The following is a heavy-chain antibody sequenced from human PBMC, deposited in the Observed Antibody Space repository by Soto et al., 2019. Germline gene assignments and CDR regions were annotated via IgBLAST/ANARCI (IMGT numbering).Heavy chain of an antibody. Sequence: QVQLQESGPGLVKPSETLSLTCAVFGASVSSGTYYWSWIRQPPGKGLEWVGHIYYTGSTNYNAAPNNRAIISVDTSQNHFSLQLTSVTAADTAVYYCARGAGFSYASTWFDIWGQGTLVTVSS. CDR2: IYYTGST. CDR3: ARGAGFSYASTWFDI. V-gene: IGHV4-61*03. D-gene: IGHD5-18*01. CDR1: GASVSSGTYY. J-gene: IGHJ5*02.